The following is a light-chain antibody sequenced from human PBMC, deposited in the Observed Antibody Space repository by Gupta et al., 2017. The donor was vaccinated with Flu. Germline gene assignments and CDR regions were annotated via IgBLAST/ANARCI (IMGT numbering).Light chain of an antibody. CDR3: QQTYSTLYT. Sequence: RSSVSASVGDRVNITCRASQTISGYLNWYQQRPGKAPRLLIFGAASLQTEVPSRFSGSESGTDFTLTISNLQPEDFGTYYCQQTYSTLYTFGQGTKLEIK. CDR1: QTISGY. V-gene: IGKV1-39*01. CDR2: GAA. J-gene: IGKJ2*01.